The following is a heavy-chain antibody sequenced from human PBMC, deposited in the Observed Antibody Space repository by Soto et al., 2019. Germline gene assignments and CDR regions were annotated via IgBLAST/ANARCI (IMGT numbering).Heavy chain of an antibody. CDR2: MYNTGST. J-gene: IGHJ6*02. CDR3: ARDLWGYCGADCYPLDV. V-gene: IGHV4-59*01. D-gene: IGHD2-21*02. Sequence: QVRLQESGPGLVKPSETLSLTCTVSGGSMNRYYWSWIRQPPGKGLEWIGYMYNTGSTIYNPSLKSRVTISVDTSKNQFSLKLNSVTAADTAVYYCARDLWGYCGADCYPLDVWGQGTTVTVSS. CDR1: GGSMNRYY.